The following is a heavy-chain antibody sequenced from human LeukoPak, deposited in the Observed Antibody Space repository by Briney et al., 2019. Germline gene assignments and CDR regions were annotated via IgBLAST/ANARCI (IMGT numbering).Heavy chain of an antibody. V-gene: IGHV3-30-3*01. CDR2: ISYDGSNK. D-gene: IGHD3-3*01. CDR3: ASDRIPELRFLEWLLFFSGLDY. J-gene: IGHJ4*02. CDR1: GFTFSSYG. Sequence: GGSLRLSCAASGFTFSSYGMHWVRQAPGKGLEWVAVISYDGSNKYYADSVKGRFTISTDNSKNTLYLQMNSLRAEDTAVYYCASDRIPELRFLEWLLFFSGLDYWGQGTLVTVSS.